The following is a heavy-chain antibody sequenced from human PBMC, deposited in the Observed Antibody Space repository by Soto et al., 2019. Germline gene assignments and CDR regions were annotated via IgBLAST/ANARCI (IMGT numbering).Heavy chain of an antibody. V-gene: IGHV3-23*01. CDR1: GFAFSNYA. Sequence: AGGSLRLSCAASGFAFSNYAMHWVRQAPGKGLEWVSSISTSIDATYYADSVKGRFTISRDDSKNTLYLQMNSLRAEDSAVYYCAKDRTVAARNFDYWGQGXQVTVSS. CDR2: ISTSIDAT. J-gene: IGHJ4*02. CDR3: AKDRTVAARNFDY. D-gene: IGHD6-6*01.